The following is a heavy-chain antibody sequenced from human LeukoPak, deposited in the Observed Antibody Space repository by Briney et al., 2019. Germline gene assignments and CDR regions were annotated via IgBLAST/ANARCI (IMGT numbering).Heavy chain of an antibody. D-gene: IGHD3-22*01. CDR3: VRSAFHAGSGNYYDY. Sequence: GGSLRLSCAASGFTFSSYSMNWVRQAPGKGLEWVSAISGSGGSTYYADSVKGRFTISRDNAENTLYLQMNSLRVEDTAVYYCVRSAFHAGSGNYYDYWGQGTLVTVSS. CDR2: ISGSGGST. V-gene: IGHV3-23*01. J-gene: IGHJ4*02. CDR1: GFTFSSYS.